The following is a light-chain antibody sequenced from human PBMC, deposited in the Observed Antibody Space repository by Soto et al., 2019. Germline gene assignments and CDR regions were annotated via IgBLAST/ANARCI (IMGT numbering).Light chain of an antibody. V-gene: IGLV2-14*01. CDR1: RSDIGDSNF. J-gene: IGLJ1*01. Sequence: QSVLTQPASVSGSPGQSVTISCTGPRSDIGDSNFISWYQHSPGKAPRLLIYEVNNRPSGVSRRFSGSKAGNTASLTISGLLDDDEADYFCASFRSGTILVFASGTKSPS. CDR3: ASFRSGTILV. CDR2: EVN.